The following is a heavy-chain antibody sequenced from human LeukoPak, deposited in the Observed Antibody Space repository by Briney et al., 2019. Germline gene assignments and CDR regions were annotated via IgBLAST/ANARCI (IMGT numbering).Heavy chain of an antibody. D-gene: IGHD3-3*01. CDR2: IGGSGGST. V-gene: IGHV3-23*01. J-gene: IGHJ4*02. Sequence: GGSLRLSCAASGFIFSSYSMNWVRQAPGKGLEWVSAIGGSGGSTYYADSVKGRFTISRDNSKNTLYLQMNSLRAEDTAVYYCAKDLSYDFWSGYSLDYWGQGTLVTVSS. CDR3: AKDLSYDFWSGYSLDY. CDR1: GFIFSSYS.